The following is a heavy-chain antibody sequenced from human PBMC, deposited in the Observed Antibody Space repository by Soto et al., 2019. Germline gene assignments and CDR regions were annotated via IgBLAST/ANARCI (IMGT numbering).Heavy chain of an antibody. CDR1: GVSISSGVYY. CDR2: IYYSGST. J-gene: IGHJ5*02. Sequence: PSETLSLTCTVSGVSISSGVYYWSWIRQHPGKGLEWIGYIYYSGSTYYNPSLKSRVTISVDTSKNQFSLKLSSVTAADTAVYYCARGIAQLDNWFDPWGQGTLVTVSS. CDR3: ARGIAQLDNWFDP. D-gene: IGHD6-13*01. V-gene: IGHV4-31*03.